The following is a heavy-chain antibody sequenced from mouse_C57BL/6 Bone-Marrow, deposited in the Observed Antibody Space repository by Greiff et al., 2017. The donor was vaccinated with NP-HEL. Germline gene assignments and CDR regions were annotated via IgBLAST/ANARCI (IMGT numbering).Heavy chain of an antibody. V-gene: IGHV1-81*01. CDR1: GYTFTSYG. J-gene: IGHJ1*03. CDR2: IYPRSGNT. Sequence: VQLQQSGAELARPGASVKLSCKASGYTFTSYGISWVKQRPGQGLEWIGEIYPRSGNTYYNEKFKGKATLTADKSSSTAYMELRSLTSEDSAVYFCTQPTTDWYIDVWGTGTTVTVSA. D-gene: IGHD1-1*01. CDR3: TQPTTDWYIDV.